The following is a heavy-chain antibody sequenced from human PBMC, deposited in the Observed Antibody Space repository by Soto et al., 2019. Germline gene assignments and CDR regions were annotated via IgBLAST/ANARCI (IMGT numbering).Heavy chain of an antibody. CDR1: GGTFSSYT. Sequence: QVQLVQSGAEVKKRGSSVKVSCKASGGTFSSYTISWVRQAPGQGLEWMGRIIPILGIANYAQKFQGRVTITADKSTSTAYMELSSLRSEDTAVYYCARGFDSTNWFDPWGQGTLVTVSS. V-gene: IGHV1-69*02. CDR2: IIPILGIA. J-gene: IGHJ5*02. D-gene: IGHD3-10*01. CDR3: ARGFDSTNWFDP.